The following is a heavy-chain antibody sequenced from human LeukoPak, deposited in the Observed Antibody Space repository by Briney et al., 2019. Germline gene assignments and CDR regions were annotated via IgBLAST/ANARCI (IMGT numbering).Heavy chain of an antibody. D-gene: IGHD3-22*01. CDR2: ISGSGVYT. Sequence: GGSPRLSCGASGLIFSNYAMSWVRQAPGKGLEWVSAISGSGVYTYYADSVKGRFTISRDNSKNMIYLQMNSLRVEDTAVYYCAKDQSIEKWLSFHYWGQGTLVTVSS. J-gene: IGHJ4*02. CDR1: GLIFSNYA. CDR3: AKDQSIEKWLSFHY. V-gene: IGHV3-23*01.